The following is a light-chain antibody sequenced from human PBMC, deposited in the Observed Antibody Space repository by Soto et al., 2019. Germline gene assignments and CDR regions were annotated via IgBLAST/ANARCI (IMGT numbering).Light chain of an antibody. Sequence: DIVLTQSPATLSLSPGERATLSCRASQSVSSSYLAWYQQKPGQAPRLLIYGASNRAAGIPARFSGSGSGTDFTLTINSLEPEDFAVYYCQQRSNWPPITFGQGTRLEI. J-gene: IGKJ5*01. CDR1: QSVSSSY. CDR3: QQRSNWPPIT. V-gene: IGKV3D-20*02. CDR2: GAS.